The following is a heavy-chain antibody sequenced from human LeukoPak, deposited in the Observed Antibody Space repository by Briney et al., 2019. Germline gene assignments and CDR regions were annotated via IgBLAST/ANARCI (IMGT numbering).Heavy chain of an antibody. CDR1: GFTVSSNY. Sequence: SGGSLRLSCAASGFTVSSNYMSWVRQAPGKGLEWVSVIYSGGSTYYADSVKGRFTISRDNSKNTLYLQKNSLRAEDTAVYYCARGVSIWNYLDHWGQGTLVTVSS. CDR2: IYSGGST. V-gene: IGHV3-66*01. CDR3: ARGVSIWNYLDH. D-gene: IGHD1-1*01. J-gene: IGHJ4*02.